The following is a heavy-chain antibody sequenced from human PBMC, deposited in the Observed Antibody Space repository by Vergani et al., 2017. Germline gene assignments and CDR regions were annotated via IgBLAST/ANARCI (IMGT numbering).Heavy chain of an antibody. J-gene: IGHJ4*02. CDR3: ARDSWQYYDILTGYLALDY. CDR1: GGTFGSHT. V-gene: IGHV1-69*08. Sequence: QVQLEQSGAEVKKPGSSVTVSCRASGGTFGSHTISWVRQAPGQGLEWVGRVIPHLEITTLAQHLQGRVIITADESTSTAYMELSSLRSEDTAVYYCARDSWQYYDILTGYLALDYWGQGTLVTVSS. D-gene: IGHD3-9*01. CDR2: VIPHLEIT.